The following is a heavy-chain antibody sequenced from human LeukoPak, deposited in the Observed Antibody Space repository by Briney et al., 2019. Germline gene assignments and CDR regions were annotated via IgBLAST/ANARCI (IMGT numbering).Heavy chain of an antibody. V-gene: IGHV4-59*08. J-gene: IGHJ3*01. CDR3: ARHDGSSWYYAFDV. CDR2: IYYSGST. CDR1: GVSISSYY. D-gene: IGHD6-13*01. Sequence: SETLSLTCTVSGVSISSYYWSWIRQPPGKGLEWIGYIYYSGSTNYNPSLKSRVTISLDMSKNQFSLKLSSVTAADTAVYYCARHDGSSWYYAFDVWGQGTMVTVSS.